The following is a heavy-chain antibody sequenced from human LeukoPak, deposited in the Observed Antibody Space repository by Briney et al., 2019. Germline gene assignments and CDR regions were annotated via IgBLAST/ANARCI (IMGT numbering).Heavy chain of an antibody. CDR3: ARHLSGVTGYTYGRGIDY. D-gene: IGHD5-18*01. Sequence: PGGSLRLSCAASGFTFSSYWMSWVRQAPGKGLEWVANIKKDGSEKYYVDSVKGWFTISRDNAKTSLYLQMNSLRAEDTAVYYCARHLSGVTGYTYGRGIDYWGQGTLVTVSS. CDR2: IKKDGSEK. J-gene: IGHJ4*02. V-gene: IGHV3-7*01. CDR1: GFTFSSYW.